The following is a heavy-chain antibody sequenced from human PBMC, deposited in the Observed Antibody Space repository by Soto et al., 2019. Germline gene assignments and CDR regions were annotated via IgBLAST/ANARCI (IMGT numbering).Heavy chain of an antibody. V-gene: IGHV4-59*01. D-gene: IGHD2-2*01. J-gene: IGHJ4*02. CDR2: IYYSGST. Sequence: QVQLQESSRGLVKPSETLSLTCTVSGGSISSYYWSWIRQPPGKGLEWIGYIYYSGSTNYNPSLKSRVTISVDTSKNQFSLKLSSVTAADTAVYYCARGDYRQPFDYWGQGTLVTVSS. CDR1: GGSISSYY. CDR3: ARGDYRQPFDY.